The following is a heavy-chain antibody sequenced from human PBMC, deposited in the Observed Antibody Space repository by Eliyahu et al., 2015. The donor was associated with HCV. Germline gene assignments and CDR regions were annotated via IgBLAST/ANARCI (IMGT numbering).Heavy chain of an antibody. D-gene: IGHD3-16*01. CDR3: VRDPGDQYPYSYMDA. V-gene: IGHV3-21*01. CDR2: ISSTSSQS. CDR1: GFTFSRYN. Sequence: EVQLVDSGGGLVKPGESLRISCAASGFTFSRYNMNWVPPGPGEGPGGLSSISSTSSQSYYADSVKGRFTISRDNARNSLYLQMNGLRGEDTAVYYCVRDPGDQYPYSYMDAWGKGTTVTVSS. J-gene: IGHJ6*03.